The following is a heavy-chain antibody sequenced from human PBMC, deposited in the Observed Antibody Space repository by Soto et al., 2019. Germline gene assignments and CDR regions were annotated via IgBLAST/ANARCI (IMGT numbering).Heavy chain of an antibody. V-gene: IGHV4-34*01. CDR3: VTKKRLGNAVWFDP. CDR2: INHSGST. J-gene: IGHJ5*02. CDR1: GGSFSGYY. Sequence: SETLSLTCAVYGGSFSGYYWSWIRQPPGKGLEWIGEINHSGSTNYNPSLKSRVTISVDTSKNQFYLKLRSVTAADTAVYYCVTKKRLGNAVWFDPWGQGNLVTVSS. D-gene: IGHD7-27*01.